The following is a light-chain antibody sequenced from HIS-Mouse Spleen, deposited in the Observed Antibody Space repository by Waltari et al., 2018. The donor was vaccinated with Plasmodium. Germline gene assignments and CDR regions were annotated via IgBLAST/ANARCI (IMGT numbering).Light chain of an antibody. J-gene: IGLJ3*02. CDR3: YSTDSSGNHRV. CDR2: EDS. Sequence: SSELTQPPSVSVSPGQTARITCSGDAVPQKYAYGYQQKSGQAPVLVIYEDSKRPPGIPERFSGSSSGTMATLTISGAQVEDEADYYCYSTDSSGNHRVFGGGTKLTVL. V-gene: IGLV3-10*01. CDR1: AVPQKY.